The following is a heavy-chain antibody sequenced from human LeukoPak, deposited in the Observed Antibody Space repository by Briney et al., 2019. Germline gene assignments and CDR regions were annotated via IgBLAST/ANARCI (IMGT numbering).Heavy chain of an antibody. J-gene: IGHJ4*02. CDR1: GFTFSSYG. CDR3: AKDLQYYDQEHPGY. Sequence: GGSLRLSCAASGFTFSSYGMHWVRQAPGKGLEWVAVISYDGSNKYYADSVKGRFTISRDNSKNTLYLQMNSLRAEDTAVYYCAKDLQYYDQEHPGYWGQGTLVTVSS. V-gene: IGHV3-30*18. D-gene: IGHD3-22*01. CDR2: ISYDGSNK.